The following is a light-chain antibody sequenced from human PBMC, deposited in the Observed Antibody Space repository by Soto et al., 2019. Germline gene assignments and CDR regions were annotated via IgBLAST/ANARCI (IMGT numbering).Light chain of an antibody. J-gene: IGKJ1*01. Sequence: ELVMTQSPATLSVSPGERATLSCRASQTVFSYLPWYHQRPGQAPRLLIYGASSSASGIPDRFSGSGSGTDFTLTISRLEPEEFAVYYCQHFGSSRGTFGQGTKVDIK. CDR3: QHFGSSRGT. CDR2: GAS. CDR1: QTVFSY. V-gene: IGKV3-20*01.